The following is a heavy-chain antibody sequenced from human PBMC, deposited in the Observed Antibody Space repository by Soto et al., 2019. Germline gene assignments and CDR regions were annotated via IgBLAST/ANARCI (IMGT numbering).Heavy chain of an antibody. V-gene: IGHV1-24*01. J-gene: IGHJ5*02. CDR1: GYTLTELS. CDR3: ATDFLRIQLMAPVRS. CDR2: FDPEDGET. Sequence: GASVKVSCKVSGYTLTELSMHWVRQAPGKGLEWMGGFDPEDGETIYAQKFQGRVTMTGDTSTDTAYMELSSLRSEDTAVYYCATDFLRIQLMAPVRSWGQGTLVTVSS. D-gene: IGHD5-18*01.